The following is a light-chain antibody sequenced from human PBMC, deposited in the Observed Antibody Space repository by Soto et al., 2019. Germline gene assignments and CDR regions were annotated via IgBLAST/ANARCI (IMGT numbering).Light chain of an antibody. J-gene: IGKJ1*01. V-gene: IGKV1-5*01. CDR2: DAS. Sequence: DIQVTQSPSTLSASVGDRVTITCRASQSISSWLAWYQQKPGKAPQLLIYDASSLESGVPSRFSGSGSGTEFTLTISSLQPDDFATYYCQQYKSDSWTFGQGTKVDIK. CDR1: QSISSW. CDR3: QQYKSDSWT.